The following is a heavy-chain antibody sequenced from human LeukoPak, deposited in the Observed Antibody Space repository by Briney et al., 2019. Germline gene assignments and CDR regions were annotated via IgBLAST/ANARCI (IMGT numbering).Heavy chain of an antibody. V-gene: IGHV4-61*02. CDR1: GDSISSGDYY. Sequence: PSQTLSLTCTVSGDSISSGDYYWSWIRQPAGKGLEWIGRISSSGSTHYNPSLKSRVTISVDTSKNQFSLKLSSVTAADTAVYYCARRVGYYGSGSYYKTPYYFDYWGQGTLVTVSS. J-gene: IGHJ4*02. D-gene: IGHD3-10*01. CDR2: ISSSGST. CDR3: ARRVGYYGSGSYYKTPYYFDY.